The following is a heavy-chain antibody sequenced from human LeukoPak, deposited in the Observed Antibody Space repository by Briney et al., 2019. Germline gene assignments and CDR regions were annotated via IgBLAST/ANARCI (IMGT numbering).Heavy chain of an antibody. CDR3: AREGFGEWEQLPFVH. Sequence: GASVKVSCKSSGGTFSTYPIAWVRQAPGQGLEWMGRIIPILGMANYAQKFLDRVTFTADESTSTAYMDLSSLTSEDTAVYYCAREGFGEWEQLPFVHWGQGTLVSVSS. D-gene: IGHD3-16*01. CDR1: GGTFSTYP. V-gene: IGHV1-69*04. CDR2: IIPILGMA. J-gene: IGHJ4*02.